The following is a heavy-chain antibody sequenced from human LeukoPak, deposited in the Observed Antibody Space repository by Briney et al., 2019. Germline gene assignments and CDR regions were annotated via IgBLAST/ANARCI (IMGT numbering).Heavy chain of an antibody. D-gene: IGHD1-1*01. V-gene: IGHV4-59*12. CDR2: IYYSGST. Sequence: SETLSLTCTVSGGSISSYYWSWIRQPPGKGLEWIGNIYYSGSTYYNPSLKSRVTISVDTSKNQFSLKLSSVTAADTAVYYCATLTTPGWFNPWGQGTLVTVSS. J-gene: IGHJ5*02. CDR3: ATLTTPGWFNP. CDR1: GGSISSYY.